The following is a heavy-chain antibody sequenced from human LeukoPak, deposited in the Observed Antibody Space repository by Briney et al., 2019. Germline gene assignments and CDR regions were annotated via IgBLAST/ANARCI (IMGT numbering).Heavy chain of an antibody. V-gene: IGHV3-23*01. CDR2: IGGSGGNT. D-gene: IGHD4-11*01. Sequence: GGSLRLSCAASGFTFSTYAMSWVRQAPGKGLEWVSTIGGSGGNTHYADSVKGRFTISRDNSKNTLCLQMNTLRAEDTAVYYCAKADGFTVTTLFDYWGQGTLVTVSS. J-gene: IGHJ4*02. CDR1: GFTFSTYA. CDR3: AKADGFTVTTLFDY.